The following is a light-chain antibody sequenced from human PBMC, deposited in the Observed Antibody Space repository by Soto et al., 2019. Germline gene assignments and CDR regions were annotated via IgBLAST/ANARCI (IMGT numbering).Light chain of an antibody. CDR2: DVS. V-gene: IGLV2-11*01. Sequence: QSALPQPRSVSGSPGQSVTISCTGTSSDFGGYNYVSWYQHHPGKAPKLMMYDVSKRPSGVPDRFAGSKSGNTASLTIAALQAADKADYYCCTYAGSYTLFCGWTKLTVL. CDR3: CTYAGSYTL. CDR1: SSDFGGYNY. J-gene: IGLJ2*01.